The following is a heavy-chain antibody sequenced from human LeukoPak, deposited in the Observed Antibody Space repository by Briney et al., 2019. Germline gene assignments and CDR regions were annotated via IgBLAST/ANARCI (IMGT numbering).Heavy chain of an antibody. CDR1: GGSISSYY. V-gene: IGHV4-59*01. J-gene: IGHJ3*01. CDR3: ARVEFVVVPAAISYWYFDL. CDR2: IYYSGST. Sequence: SETLSLTCTVSGGSISSYYWSWIRQPPGKGLEWIGYIYYSGSTNYNPSLKSRVTISVDTSKNQFSLKLSSVTAADTAVYYCARVEFVVVPAAISYWYFDLWGQGTMVTVSS. D-gene: IGHD2-2*01.